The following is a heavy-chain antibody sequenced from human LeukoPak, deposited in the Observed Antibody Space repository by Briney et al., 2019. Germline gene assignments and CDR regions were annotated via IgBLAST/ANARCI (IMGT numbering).Heavy chain of an antibody. V-gene: IGHV3-21*04. J-gene: IGHJ4*02. CDR1: GFTFSSYS. Sequence: PGGSLRLSCAASGFTFSSYSMNWVRQAPGKGLEWVSSISTSSSYIYYADSVKGRFAISRDNAKNSLYLQMNSLRAEDTAVYYCAKVPNIVVVVAAWAYFDYWGQGTLVTVSS. D-gene: IGHD2-15*01. CDR2: ISTSSSYI. CDR3: AKVPNIVVVVAAWAYFDY.